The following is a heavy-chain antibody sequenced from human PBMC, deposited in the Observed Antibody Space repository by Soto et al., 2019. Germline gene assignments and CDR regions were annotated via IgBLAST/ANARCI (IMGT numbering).Heavy chain of an antibody. V-gene: IGHV3-30*18. CDR2: ISYDGSNK. CDR3: AKDLAGCSGGSCYSFVY. D-gene: IGHD2-15*01. CDR1: GVPFSSYG. Sequence: PGGSLRLCCAASGVPFSSYGMHWVRQAPGKGLEWVAVISYDGSNKYYADSVKGRFTISRDNSKNTLYLQMNSLRAEDTAVYYCAKDLAGCSGGSCYSFVYWGQGTLVTVSS. J-gene: IGHJ4*02.